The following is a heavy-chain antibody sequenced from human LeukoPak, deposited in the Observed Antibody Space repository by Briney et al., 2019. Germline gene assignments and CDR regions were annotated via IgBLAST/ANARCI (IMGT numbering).Heavy chain of an antibody. CDR3: ARGGVQATMPWYYYYGMDV. CDR1: GYTFTSYG. V-gene: IGHV1-18*01. Sequence: GASVKVSCKASGYTFTSYGISWVRQAPGQGLEWMGWISAYNGNTNYAQKLQGRVTMTTDTSTSTAYMELRSLRSDDTAVYYCARGGVQATMPWYYYYGMDVWGQGTTVTVSS. CDR2: ISAYNGNT. D-gene: IGHD2-2*01. J-gene: IGHJ6*02.